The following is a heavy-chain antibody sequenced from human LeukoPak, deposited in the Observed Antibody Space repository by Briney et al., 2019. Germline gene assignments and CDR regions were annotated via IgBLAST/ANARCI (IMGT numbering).Heavy chain of an antibody. V-gene: IGHV4-59*12. CDR2: IYYSGST. CDR3: ATGTLYDSSGYYYAQTPFDY. D-gene: IGHD3-22*01. Sequence: PSETLSLTCTVSGGSISSYYWSWIRQPPGKGLEWIGYIYYSGSTNYNPSLKSRVTISVDTSKNQFSLKLSSVTAADTAVYYCATGTLYDSSGYYYAQTPFDYWGQGTLVTVSS. CDR1: GGSISSYY. J-gene: IGHJ4*02.